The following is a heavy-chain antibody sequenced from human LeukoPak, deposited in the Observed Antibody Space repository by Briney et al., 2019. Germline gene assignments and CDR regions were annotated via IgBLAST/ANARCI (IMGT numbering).Heavy chain of an antibody. CDR1: GFTFSSYA. D-gene: IGHD1-26*01. Sequence: GRSLRLSCAASGFTFSSYAMHWVRQAPGKGLEWVAVISYDGSNKYYADSVKGRFTISRDNSKNTLYLQMNSLRAVDTAVYYCARVGGSWGDAFDIWGQGTMVTVSS. CDR3: ARVGGSWGDAFDI. J-gene: IGHJ3*02. CDR2: ISYDGSNK. V-gene: IGHV3-30-3*01.